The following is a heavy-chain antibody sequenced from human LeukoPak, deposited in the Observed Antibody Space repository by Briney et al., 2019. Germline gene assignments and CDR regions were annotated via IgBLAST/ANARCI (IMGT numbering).Heavy chain of an antibody. CDR2: INHSGST. CDR3: AKDQRQWEPSPLDY. CDR1: GGSFSGYY. Sequence: SETLSLTCAVYGGSFSGYYWSWIRQPPGKGLEWIGEINHSGSTNYNPSLKSRVTISVDTSKNQFSLKLSSVTAADTAVYYCAKDQRQWEPSPLDYWGQGTLVTVSS. J-gene: IGHJ4*02. V-gene: IGHV4-34*01. D-gene: IGHD1-26*01.